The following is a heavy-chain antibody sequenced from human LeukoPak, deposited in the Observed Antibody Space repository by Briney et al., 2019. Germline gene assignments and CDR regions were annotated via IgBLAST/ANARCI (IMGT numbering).Heavy chain of an antibody. V-gene: IGHV1-2*02. D-gene: IGHD2-2*01. CDR1: GYTFTGYY. CDR2: INPNSGGT. CDR3: ARAVPAAVTTWFDP. Sequence: ASVKVSCKASGYTFTGYYMHWVRQAPGQGLEWMGWINPNSGGTNYAQKFQGRVTMTRDTSISTAYMELSRLRSDDTAVYYCARAVPAAVTTWFDPWGQGTLVTVSS. J-gene: IGHJ5*02.